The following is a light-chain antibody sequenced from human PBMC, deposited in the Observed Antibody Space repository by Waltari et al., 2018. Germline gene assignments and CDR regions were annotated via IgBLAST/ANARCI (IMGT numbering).Light chain of an antibody. J-gene: IGKJ3*01. CDR1: QSFSASY. V-gene: IGKV3-20*01. Sequence: DIVLTQSPATVPLSPGERATLSCRASQSFSASYLAWYQQKPGQAPRLLIYGASSTSTAIPDRFSGSGSGTDFTLTISSLEPEDFAVYYCQHYGTSPPFTFGPGTTVDV. CDR2: GAS. CDR3: QHYGTSPPFT.